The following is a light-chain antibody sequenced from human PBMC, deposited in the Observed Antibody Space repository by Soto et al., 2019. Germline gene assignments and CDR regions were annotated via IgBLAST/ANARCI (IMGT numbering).Light chain of an antibody. CDR2: DAS. CDR1: QSISSW. Sequence: DIQMTQSPSTLSASVGDRVTIACRASQSISSWLAWYQQKPGKAPKLLIYDASSLESGVPSRFGGSGSGTEFSLTLSSLQPDDFAAYYCQHYNGTSPWTFGQGTKVEIK. CDR3: QHYNGTSPWT. V-gene: IGKV1-5*01. J-gene: IGKJ1*01.